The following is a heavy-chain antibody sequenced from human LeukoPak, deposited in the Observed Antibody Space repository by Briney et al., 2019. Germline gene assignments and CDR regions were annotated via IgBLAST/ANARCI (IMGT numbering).Heavy chain of an antibody. CDR1: GYTFTGYY. CDR3: ARVGGPFGTAMVTWWEYGMDV. CDR2: INPNSGGA. Sequence: ASVKVSCKASGYTFTGYYMHWVRQAPGQGLEWMGWINPNSGGANYAQKFQGRVTMTRDTSISTAYMELSRLRSDDTAVYYCARVGGPFGTAMVTWWEYGMDVWGQGTTVTVSS. V-gene: IGHV1-2*02. D-gene: IGHD5-18*01. J-gene: IGHJ6*02.